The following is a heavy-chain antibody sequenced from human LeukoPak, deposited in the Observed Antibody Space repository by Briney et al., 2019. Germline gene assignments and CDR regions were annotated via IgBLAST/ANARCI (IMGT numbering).Heavy chain of an antibody. V-gene: IGHV3-7*01. J-gene: IGHJ2*01. D-gene: IGHD6-19*01. Sequence: PGGSLRLSCAASGFTFSDYWMTWVRQAPGKGLEWVANIKRDGSEKYYVDSVKGRFTLSRDNANNSLYLQMNSLRAEDTAIYYCARTYSSGWTTWCLDLWGRGTRVTVSS. CDR2: IKRDGSEK. CDR3: ARTYSSGWTTWCLDL. CDR1: GFTFSDYW.